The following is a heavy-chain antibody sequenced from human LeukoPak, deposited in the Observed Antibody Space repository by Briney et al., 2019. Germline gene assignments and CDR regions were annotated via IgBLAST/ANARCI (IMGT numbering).Heavy chain of an antibody. Sequence: SETLSLTCTVSGGSISSYYWSWIRQPPGKGLEWIGYIYYSGSTNYNPSLKSRVTISVDTSKNQFSLKLSSVTAADTAVYYCARRRGIAAAGFDYWGQGTLVTVSS. V-gene: IGHV4-59*08. J-gene: IGHJ4*02. CDR3: ARRRGIAAAGFDY. D-gene: IGHD6-13*01. CDR1: GGSISSYY. CDR2: IYYSGST.